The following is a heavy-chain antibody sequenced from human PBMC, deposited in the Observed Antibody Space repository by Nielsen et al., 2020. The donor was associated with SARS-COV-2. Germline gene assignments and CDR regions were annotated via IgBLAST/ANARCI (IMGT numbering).Heavy chain of an antibody. CDR2: IYHSGST. Sequence: SETLSLTCAVYGGSFSGYYWSWIRQPPGKGLEWIGEIYHSGSTNYNPSLKSRVTISVDKSKNQFSLKLSSVTAADTAVYYCASTGYSSSWLDAFDIWGQGTMVTVSS. D-gene: IGHD6-13*01. CDR3: ASTGYSSSWLDAFDI. J-gene: IGHJ3*02. CDR1: GGSFSGYY. V-gene: IGHV4-34*01.